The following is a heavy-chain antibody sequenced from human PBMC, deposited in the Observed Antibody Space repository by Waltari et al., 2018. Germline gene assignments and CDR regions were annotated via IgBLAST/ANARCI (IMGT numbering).Heavy chain of an antibody. J-gene: IGHJ3*02. Sequence: EVQLVQSGAEVKKPGESLKIPCKGSGYSFTSYWTGWVRQRPGKGLEWMGIIYPGDSDTGYSPSFQGQVTISADKSISTAYLQWSSLKASDTAMYYCARPSNLYSSSPSIWGQGTMVTVSS. CDR1: GYSFTSYW. CDR3: ARPSNLYSSSPSI. D-gene: IGHD6-6*01. CDR2: IYPGDSDT. V-gene: IGHV5-51*01.